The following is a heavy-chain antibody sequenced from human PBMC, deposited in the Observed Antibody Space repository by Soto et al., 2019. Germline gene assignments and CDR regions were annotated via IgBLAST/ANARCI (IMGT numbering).Heavy chain of an antibody. CDR3: ARGRELVWFGEETFGVDV. V-gene: IGHV4-34*02. CDR1: GGSFSGYY. CDR2: IIHSGGI. D-gene: IGHD3-10*01. Sequence: QVQLQQWGAGLLKPSATLSLTCAVHGGSFSGYYWSWIRQSPGKGLEWVGEIIHSGGINYNMSLKSRVTISVDTSKKQFSLKVNSVTAADTAVYYCARGRELVWFGEETFGVDVWGQGTTVTVSS. J-gene: IGHJ6*02.